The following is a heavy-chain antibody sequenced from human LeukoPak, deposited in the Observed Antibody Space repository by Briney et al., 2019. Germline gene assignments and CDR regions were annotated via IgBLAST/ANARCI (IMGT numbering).Heavy chain of an antibody. J-gene: IGHJ4*02. D-gene: IGHD2-15*01. Sequence: GGSLRLSCAASGFTFSNFAMTWVRQAPGKGLEWVSSIVGSSSTYYADSLKGRFTISRDNAKNSLYLQMNSLRAEDTAVYYCAKDGVRGYCSGGSCGLFDYWGQGTLVTVSS. V-gene: IGHV3-21*01. CDR1: GFTFSNFA. CDR2: IVGSSST. CDR3: AKDGVRGYCSGGSCGLFDY.